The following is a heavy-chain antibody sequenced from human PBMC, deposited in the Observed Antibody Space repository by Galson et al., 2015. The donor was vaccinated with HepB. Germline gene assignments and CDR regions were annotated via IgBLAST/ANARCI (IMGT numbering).Heavy chain of an antibody. CDR2: ISYDGSNK. V-gene: IGHV3-30*18. CDR1: GFTFSSYG. Sequence: SLRLSCAASGFTFSSYGMHWVRQAPGKGLEWVAVISYDGSNKYYADSVKGRFTISRDNSKNTLYLQMNSLRAEDTAVYYCAKGARVYCSSTSCYMTPPFDPWGQGTLVTVSS. J-gene: IGHJ5*02. CDR3: AKGARVYCSSTSCYMTPPFDP. D-gene: IGHD2-2*02.